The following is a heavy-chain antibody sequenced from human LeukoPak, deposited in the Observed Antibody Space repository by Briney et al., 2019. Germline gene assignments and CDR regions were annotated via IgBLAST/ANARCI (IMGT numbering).Heavy chain of an antibody. J-gene: IGHJ4*02. Sequence: ASVKVSCKASGYTFTGYYMHWVRQAPGQGLEWMGRINPNSGGTNYAQKFQGRVTMTRDTSISTAYMELSRLRSDDTAVYYCATWRVASGWYYFDCWGQGTLVTVSS. D-gene: IGHD6-19*01. CDR3: ATWRVASGWYYFDC. CDR2: INPNSGGT. CDR1: GYTFTGYY. V-gene: IGHV1-2*06.